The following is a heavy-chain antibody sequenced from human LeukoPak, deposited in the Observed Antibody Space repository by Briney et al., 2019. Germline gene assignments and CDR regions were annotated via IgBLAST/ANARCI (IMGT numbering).Heavy chain of an antibody. V-gene: IGHV4-59*12. Sequence: SETLSLTCTVSGASISSYYWSWIRQPPGKGLEWIGYISYSGSTNYNPSLKSRVTISVDTSKNQFSLKLSSVTAADTAVYYCARDDYGASRAFDYWGEGTLVIVSS. D-gene: IGHD4-17*01. J-gene: IGHJ4*02. CDR2: ISYSGST. CDR1: GASISSYY. CDR3: ARDDYGASRAFDY.